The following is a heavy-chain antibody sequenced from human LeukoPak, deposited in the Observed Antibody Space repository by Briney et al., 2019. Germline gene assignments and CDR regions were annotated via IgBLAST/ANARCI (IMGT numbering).Heavy chain of an antibody. CDR1: GGSISSSSYY. D-gene: IGHD3-10*01. Sequence: SETLSLTCTVSGGSISSSSYYWGWIRQPPGKGLEWIGSIYYSGSTYYNPSLKSRVTISVDKSKNQFSLKLSPVTAADTAVYYCASGGSYYYGMDVWGQGTTVTVSS. CDR2: IYYSGST. J-gene: IGHJ6*02. CDR3: ASGGSYYYGMDV. V-gene: IGHV4-39*07.